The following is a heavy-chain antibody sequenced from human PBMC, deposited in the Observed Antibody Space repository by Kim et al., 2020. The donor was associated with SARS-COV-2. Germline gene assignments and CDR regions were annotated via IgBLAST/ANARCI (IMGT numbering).Heavy chain of an antibody. V-gene: IGHV3-30*04. Sequence: GGSLRLSCAASGFTFSSYAMHWVRQAPGKGLEWVAVISYDGSNKYYADSVKGRFTISRDNSKNTLYLQMNSLRAEDTAVYYCARDHYYDSSGYHDYWGQGPLVTVSS. D-gene: IGHD3-22*01. J-gene: IGHJ4*02. CDR3: ARDHYYDSSGYHDY. CDR2: ISYDGSNK. CDR1: GFTFSSYA.